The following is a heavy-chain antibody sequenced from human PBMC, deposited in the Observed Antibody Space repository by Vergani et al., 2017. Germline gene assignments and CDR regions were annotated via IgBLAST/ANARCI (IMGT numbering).Heavy chain of an antibody. D-gene: IGHD6-6*01. Sequence: EVQLEESGGGLVLPARSLRLSCVDSGFTSAGYAMHWVRQAPGKGLGWVSGISWNSNSIGYADSVKGRFTISRDNAKNSLYLQMNSLRAEDTALYYCAKDLGTSSGGGWFDPWGQETLVTVSS. CDR2: ISWNSNSI. CDR3: AKDLGTSSGGGWFDP. J-gene: IGHJ5*02. CDR1: GFTSAGYA. V-gene: IGHV3-9*02.